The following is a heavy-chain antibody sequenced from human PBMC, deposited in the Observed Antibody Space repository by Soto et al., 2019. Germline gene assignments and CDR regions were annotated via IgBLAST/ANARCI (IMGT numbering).Heavy chain of an antibody. D-gene: IGHD3-22*01. V-gene: IGHV4-34*01. J-gene: IGHJ4*02. CDR1: GGSFTNYY. CDR3: TRQWSSGYYSDF. CDR2: IKHSGET. Sequence: PSETLFLTCAVSGGSFTNYYWSWIRQSPAKGLEWIGEIKHSGETRYNPSLNDRVTMSVDTSRTQFSLKLRSVTAADTAVYYCTRQWSSGYYSDFWGQGTVVTVSS.